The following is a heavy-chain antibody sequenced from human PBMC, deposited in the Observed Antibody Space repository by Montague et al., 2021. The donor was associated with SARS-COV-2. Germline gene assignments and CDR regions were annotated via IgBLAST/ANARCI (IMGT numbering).Heavy chain of an antibody. CDR2: SYYSGTT. V-gene: IGHV4-39*01. Sequence: SETLSLTCTVSGDSFNSPKYYCAWIRQPPGKGLEWIGSSYYSGTTYDNPSLRSQVTISVDTSKTQFSLKMNSVTAADTAVYYCARGSYGSGSYHAFDIWSLGTVVAVSS. CDR3: ARGSYGSGSYHAFDI. D-gene: IGHD3-10*01. J-gene: IGHJ3*02. CDR1: GDSFNSPKYY.